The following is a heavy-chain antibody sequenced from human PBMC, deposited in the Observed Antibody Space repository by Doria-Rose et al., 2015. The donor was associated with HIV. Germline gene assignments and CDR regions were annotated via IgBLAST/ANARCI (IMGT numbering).Heavy chain of an antibody. V-gene: IGHV3-20*04. CDR1: GFTFDDYG. CDR3: ASEVRSTIDARGNWFDP. Sequence: VQLVQSGGGVVRPGGSLRLSCAASGFTFDDYGMTWVRQAPGKGLEWVSNINWNGGSTGYADSVKGRFTISRDNAKNSLYLQMNNLRAEDTALYYCASEVRSTIDARGNWFDPWGQGTLVTVSA. CDR2: INWNGGST. D-gene: IGHD6-6*01. J-gene: IGHJ5*02.